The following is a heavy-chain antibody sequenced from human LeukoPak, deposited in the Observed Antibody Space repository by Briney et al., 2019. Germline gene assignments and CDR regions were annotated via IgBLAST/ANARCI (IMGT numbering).Heavy chain of an antibody. J-gene: IGHJ4*02. CDR2: INPNSGGT. Sequence: ASLKVSHKASGYTFTGPYIHGMRQAPGQGHEWRGWINPNSGGTKYAQWFQGRVTVTRDTSTSTDYLELSGLRADDTAAYYCARVEYCTKGVCINFDLWGQGTLVTVSS. CDR1: GYTFTGPY. V-gene: IGHV1-2*02. D-gene: IGHD2-8*01. CDR3: ARVEYCTKGVCINFDL.